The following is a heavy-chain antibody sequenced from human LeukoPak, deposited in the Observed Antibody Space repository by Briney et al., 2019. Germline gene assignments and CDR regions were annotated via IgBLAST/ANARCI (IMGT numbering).Heavy chain of an antibody. D-gene: IGHD2-8*01. V-gene: IGHV3-20*04. CDR3: ARDSGYCSNGVCYGIDY. CDR2: INWKGDRT. Sequence: PGGSLRLSCAASGFPFDDFGMSWVRQVPGKGLEWVSGINWKGDRTGYGDSVKGRFTVSRDNAKNSLYLQMNSLRAEDTAVYYCARDSGYCSNGVCYGIDYWGQGTLVTVSS. CDR1: GFPFDDFG. J-gene: IGHJ4*02.